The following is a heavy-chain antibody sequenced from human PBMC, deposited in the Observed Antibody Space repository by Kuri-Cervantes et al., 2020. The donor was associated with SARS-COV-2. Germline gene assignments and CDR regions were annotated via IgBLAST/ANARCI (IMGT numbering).Heavy chain of an antibody. CDR1: GYTFTDYA. CDR2: INAGNGDT. Sequence: ASVKVSCKASGYTFTDYAIHWVRQAPGQRLEWMGWINAGNGDTRYSQKFRGRVTITRDTSASTAYMDLSSLRSEDTALYYCARDLPYCSRASCSRFDYWCQGTLVTVSS. V-gene: IGHV1-3*01. CDR3: ARDLPYCSRASCSRFDY. J-gene: IGHJ4*02. D-gene: IGHD2-2*01.